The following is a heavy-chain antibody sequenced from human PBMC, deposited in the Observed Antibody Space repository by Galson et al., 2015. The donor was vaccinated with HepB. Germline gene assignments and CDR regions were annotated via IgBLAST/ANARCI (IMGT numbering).Heavy chain of an antibody. CDR2: INAGNGNT. CDR1: GYTFTSYA. V-gene: IGHV1-3*01. J-gene: IGHJ4*02. CDR3: ARVSSGWSLFDY. D-gene: IGHD6-19*01. Sequence: CKASGYTFTSYAMHWVRQAPGQRLEWMGWINAGNGNTKYSQKFQGRVTITRDTSASTAYMELSSLRSEDTAVYYCARVSSGWSLFDYWGQGTLVTVSS.